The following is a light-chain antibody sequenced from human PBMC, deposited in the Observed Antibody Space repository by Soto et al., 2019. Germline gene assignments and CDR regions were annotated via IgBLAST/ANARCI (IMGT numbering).Light chain of an antibody. Sequence: DIKLTQSPSFLSASVGDRVTITCRASQAISRYLAWFQQRPGKAPKVLIYAASTLQSGVPSRFSGSASGTEFTLTISSLQPEDFATYFCQQLNSYPWTFGQGTKVEIK. J-gene: IGKJ1*01. V-gene: IGKV1-9*01. CDR1: QAISRY. CDR2: AAS. CDR3: QQLNSYPWT.